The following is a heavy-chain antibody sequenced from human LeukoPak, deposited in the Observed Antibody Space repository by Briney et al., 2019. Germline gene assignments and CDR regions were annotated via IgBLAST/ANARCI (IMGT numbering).Heavy chain of an antibody. D-gene: IGHD6-19*01. Sequence: ETLSLTCTVSGGSISSYYWSWIRQPAGKALEWIGRIHTSGSTNYNPSLKSRVTMSVDTSKNQFSLKVTSVTAADTAVYYCARAWQWLPLDSWGQGTLVTVSS. CDR3: ARAWQWLPLDS. CDR2: IHTSGST. V-gene: IGHV4-4*07. J-gene: IGHJ4*02. CDR1: GGSISSYY.